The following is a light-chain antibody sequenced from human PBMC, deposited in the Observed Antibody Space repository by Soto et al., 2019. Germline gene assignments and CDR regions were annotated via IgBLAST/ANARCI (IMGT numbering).Light chain of an antibody. CDR3: QQSDSSPIP. V-gene: IGKV1-39*01. J-gene: IGKJ5*01. CDR1: QTISTY. Sequence: DIQLTQSPSFLSASVGDRVTITCSASQTISTYLNRYQQKPGKAPKHLIYAASSLQSGVTSRFSGSGSGTAFTLTSSSLPPEDFATYYWQQSDSSPIPFCRRTRVDIK. CDR2: AAS.